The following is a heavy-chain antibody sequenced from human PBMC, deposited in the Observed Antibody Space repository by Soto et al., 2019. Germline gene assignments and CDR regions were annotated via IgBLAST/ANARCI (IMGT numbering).Heavy chain of an antibody. Sequence: LQITCQSCGYSFTTYWIAWVRQMPGKGLEWMGSIHPGESDTRYSPSFQGQVTISADRSITTAYLQWSSLKASDTAMYYCARHEATYYNFYGMDVWGQGTTVTVSS. V-gene: IGHV5-51*01. CDR3: ARHEATYYNFYGMDV. J-gene: IGHJ6*02. CDR1: GYSFTTYW. CDR2: IHPGESDT.